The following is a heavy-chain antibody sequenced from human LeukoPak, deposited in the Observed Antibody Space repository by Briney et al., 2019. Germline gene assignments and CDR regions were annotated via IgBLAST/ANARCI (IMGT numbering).Heavy chain of an antibody. Sequence: ASVKVSCKVSGYTLTELSMHWVRQAPGKGLEWMGGFDPEDGETIYAQKFQGRVTMTEDTSTDTAYMELSSLRSEDTAVYYCATFDCSSTSCYDDYYYGMDVWGQGTTVTVSS. CDR3: ATFDCSSTSCYDDYYYGMDV. J-gene: IGHJ6*02. CDR2: FDPEDGET. CDR1: GYTLTELS. V-gene: IGHV1-24*01. D-gene: IGHD2-2*01.